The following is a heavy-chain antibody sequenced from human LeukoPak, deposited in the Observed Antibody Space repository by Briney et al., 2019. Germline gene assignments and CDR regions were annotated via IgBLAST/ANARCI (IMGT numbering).Heavy chain of an antibody. D-gene: IGHD6-13*01. CDR1: GGSIRSYY. V-gene: IGHV4-59*01. J-gene: IGHJ2*01. Sequence: PSETLSLTCTVSGGSIRSYYWSWIRQPPGKGLEWIAYIYYSGSTNYNPSLKSRVTISVDTSKNQFSLKLSSVTAADAAVYYCARVYYSNSYDYWYFDLWGRGTLVTVSS. CDR2: IYYSGST. CDR3: ARVYYSNSYDYWYFDL.